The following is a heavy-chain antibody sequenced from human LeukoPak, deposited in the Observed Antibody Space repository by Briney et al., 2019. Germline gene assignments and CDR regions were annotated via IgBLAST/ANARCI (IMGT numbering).Heavy chain of an antibody. CDR2: ISWNSGSI. Sequence: GGSLRLSCAASGFTFDDYAMHWVRQAPGKGLEWVSGISWNSGSIGYADSVKGRFTISRDNAKNSLYLQMNSLRAEDTAVYYCARETGGSGYYFMDVWGQGTTVTVSS. D-gene: IGHD3-22*01. CDR1: GFTFDDYA. J-gene: IGHJ6*02. V-gene: IGHV3-9*01. CDR3: ARETGGSGYYFMDV.